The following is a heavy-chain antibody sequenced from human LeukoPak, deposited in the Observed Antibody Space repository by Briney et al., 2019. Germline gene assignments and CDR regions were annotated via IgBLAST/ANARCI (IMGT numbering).Heavy chain of an antibody. V-gene: IGHV3-23*01. CDR3: AKESGVSVAGPSGY. CDR2: ISGSGGST. Sequence: GGSLRLSCVASGFTFRSYDMSWVRQAPGKGLEWVSAISGSGGSTYYADSVKGRFTISRDNSKNTLYLQMNSLRAEDTAVYYCAKESGVSVAGPSGYWGQGTLVTVSS. D-gene: IGHD6-19*01. CDR1: GFTFRSYD. J-gene: IGHJ4*02.